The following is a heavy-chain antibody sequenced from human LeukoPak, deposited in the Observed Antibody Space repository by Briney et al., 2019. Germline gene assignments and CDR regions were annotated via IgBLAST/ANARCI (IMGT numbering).Heavy chain of an antibody. CDR1: GGSISSGGYS. J-gene: IGHJ4*02. D-gene: IGHD4-17*01. CDR2: VYYSGNT. Sequence: SETLSLTCAVSGGSISSGGYSWSWIRQPPGKELEWIGYVYYSGNTNIKPSLKSRVTISIDTSKNQFSLKLTSVTAADTAVYYCARDERGDYEFDYWGRGTLVTVSS. CDR3: ARDERGDYEFDY. V-gene: IGHV4-61*08.